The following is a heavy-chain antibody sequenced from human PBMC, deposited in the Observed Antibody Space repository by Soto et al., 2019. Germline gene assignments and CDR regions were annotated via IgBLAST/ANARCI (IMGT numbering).Heavy chain of an antibody. CDR3: AKHDFWTLYGTGVDS. CDR1: GFTFTSYA. V-gene: IGHV3-23*01. Sequence: EVQLLESGGGLVQPGGSLRLSCSASGFTFTSYAMSWVRQAPGKGLEWVSGISGSGGDTKNADSVKGRFTISRDNCKNMLYLQMNRLRTEHTAVYYCAKHDFWTLYGTGVDSWGQGTLVTVSS. D-gene: IGHD3-3*01. CDR2: ISGSGGDT. J-gene: IGHJ4*02.